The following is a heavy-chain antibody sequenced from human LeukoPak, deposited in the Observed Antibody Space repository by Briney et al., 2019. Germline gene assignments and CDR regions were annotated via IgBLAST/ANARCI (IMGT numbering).Heavy chain of an antibody. D-gene: IGHD1-26*01. CDR1: GGSISSYY. Sequence: SETLSLTCTVSGGSISSYYWSWIRQPPGKGLEWVGYIYYSGSTNYNPSLTSRVTMSVDTSKNQFSLKLSSVTAADTAVYYCARRAVYSGNYYYYGLDVWGQGTTVTVSS. CDR2: IYYSGST. J-gene: IGHJ6*02. V-gene: IGHV4-59*08. CDR3: ARRAVYSGNYYYYGLDV.